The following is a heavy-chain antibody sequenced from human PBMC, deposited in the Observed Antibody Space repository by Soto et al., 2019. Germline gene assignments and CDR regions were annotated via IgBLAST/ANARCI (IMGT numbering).Heavy chain of an antibody. CDR2: IFSNDEK. V-gene: IGHV2-26*01. CDR3: ARGTSGIAEACFWVDP. CDR1: GFSLSNARMG. Sequence: AGPPLVNPTETLTLTCPVSGFSLSNARMGVSWIRQPPGKALEWLAHIFSNDEKPYSTSLKSRLTISNDTSKSQVVLTMTNMDPVDTATYYCARGTSGIAEACFWVDPGGEGTLATVS. J-gene: IGHJ4*02. D-gene: IGHD6-13*01.